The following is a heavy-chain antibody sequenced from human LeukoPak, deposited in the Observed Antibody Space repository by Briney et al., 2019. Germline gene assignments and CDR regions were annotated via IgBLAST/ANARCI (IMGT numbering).Heavy chain of an antibody. CDR2: IYYSGST. CDR3: ARWVVRGVIS. J-gene: IGHJ4*02. V-gene: IGHV4-38-2*01. CDR1: GFTFSGYA. Sequence: GSLRLSCAASGFTFSGYAMSWVRQAPGKGLEWIGSIYYSGSTYYNPSLKSRVTISVDTSKNQFSLKLSSVTAADTAVYYCARWVVRGVISWGQGTLVTVSS. D-gene: IGHD3-10*01.